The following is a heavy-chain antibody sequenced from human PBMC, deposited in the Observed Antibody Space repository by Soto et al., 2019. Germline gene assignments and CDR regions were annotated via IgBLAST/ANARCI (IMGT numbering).Heavy chain of an antibody. Sequence: QVQLVESGGGVVQPGRSLRLSCAASGFTFSSYAMHWVRQAPGKGLEWVAVISYDGSNKYYADSVKGRFTISRDNSKNTLYLQMNSLRAEDTAVYYCARVGGSGVDYYYYGMDVWGQGTTVTVSS. D-gene: IGHD3-10*01. V-gene: IGHV3-30-3*01. CDR1: GFTFSSYA. CDR3: ARVGGSGVDYYYYGMDV. CDR2: ISYDGSNK. J-gene: IGHJ6*02.